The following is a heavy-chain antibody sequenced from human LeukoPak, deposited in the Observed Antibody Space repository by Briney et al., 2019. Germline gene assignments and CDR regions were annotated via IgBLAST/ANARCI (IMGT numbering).Heavy chain of an antibody. J-gene: IGHJ3*02. CDR3: AKDNSVVVITYAFDI. D-gene: IGHD3-22*01. V-gene: IGHV3-9*01. CDR2: ISWNSGSI. Sequence: GRSLRLSCAASGFTFDDYAMHWVRQAPGKGLEWVSGISWNSGSIGYADPVKGRFTISRDNAKNSLYLQMNSLRAEDTALYYCAKDNSVVVITYAFDIWGQGTMVTVSS. CDR1: GFTFDDYA.